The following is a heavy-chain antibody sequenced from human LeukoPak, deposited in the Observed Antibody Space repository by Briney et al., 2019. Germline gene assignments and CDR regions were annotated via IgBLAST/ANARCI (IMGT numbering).Heavy chain of an antibody. D-gene: IGHD3-9*01. J-gene: IGHJ4*02. CDR2: ISGSGGTT. CDR3: SKDREWYYDILTGYYPY. V-gene: IGHV3-23*01. CDR1: GFTFNNYA. Sequence: GGSLRPSCAASGFTFNNYAMNWVRQAPGKGLEWVSAISGSGGTTYYADSVRGRFTISRDNSKNTLYLQMNSLRAEDTAVYYYSKDREWYYDILTGYYPYWGQGTLVTLSS.